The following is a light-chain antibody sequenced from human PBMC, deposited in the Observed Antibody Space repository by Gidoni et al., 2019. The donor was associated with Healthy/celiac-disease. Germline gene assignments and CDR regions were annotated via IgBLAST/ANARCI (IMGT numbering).Light chain of an antibody. V-gene: IGLV3-21*04. CDR2: YYR. J-gene: IGLJ2*01. Sequence: SYVLTQPPSVSVAPGKTARITCGGNNIGSKSVHWYQQKPGPAPFLVIYYYRDRPSGIPERFSGLHPGNPATLTISRGEAGDEAGYFCPVWDSSSDHPGVVFGGGTKLTVL. CDR1: NIGSKS. CDR3: PVWDSSSDHPGVV.